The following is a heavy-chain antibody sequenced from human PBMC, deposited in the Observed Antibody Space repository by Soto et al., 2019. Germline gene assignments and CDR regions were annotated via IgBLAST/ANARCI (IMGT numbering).Heavy chain of an antibody. CDR2: ISSSSTYI. CDR1: GFTFSTYT. D-gene: IGHD2-2*01. V-gene: IGHV3-21*01. CDR3: ARAEGGCSSTSCHSYGMDV. Sequence: EVQLVESGGGLAKPGGSLRLSCAASGFTFSTYTMNWVRQAPGKGLEWVSSISSSSTYIYYADSVKGRFTISRDNAKNSLYLQMNSLRAEDMAVYYCARAEGGCSSTSCHSYGMDVWGQGTTLTVS. J-gene: IGHJ6*02.